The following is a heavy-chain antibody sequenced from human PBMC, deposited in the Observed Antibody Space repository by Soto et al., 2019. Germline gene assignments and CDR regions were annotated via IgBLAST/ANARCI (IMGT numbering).Heavy chain of an antibody. CDR3: ARHTIAVAIFDY. D-gene: IGHD6-19*01. CDR1: GYSFTNYW. J-gene: IGHJ4*02. V-gene: IGHV5-10-1*01. CDR2: IDPSDSYT. Sequence: PGESLKISCKGSGYSFTNYWISWVRQMPGKGLEWMGRIDPSDSYTNYSPSFQGHVTISVDKSITTAYLQWSSLKASDTAMYYCARHTIAVAIFDYWGKGTLVTVAS.